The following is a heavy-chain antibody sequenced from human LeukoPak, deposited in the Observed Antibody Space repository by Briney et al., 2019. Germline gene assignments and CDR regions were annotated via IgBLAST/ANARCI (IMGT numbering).Heavy chain of an antibody. D-gene: IGHD5/OR15-5a*01. V-gene: IGHV4-4*07. CDR3: ARESWLSLHNYFDY. CDR1: GGSISSYY. J-gene: IGHJ4*02. CDR2: IYTSGST. Sequence: SETLSLTCTVSGGSISSYYWSWIRQPAGKGLEWIGRIYTSGSTNYNPSLKSRVTMSVDTSKNQFSLKLSSVTAADTAVYYCARESWLSLHNYFDYWGQGTLVTVSS.